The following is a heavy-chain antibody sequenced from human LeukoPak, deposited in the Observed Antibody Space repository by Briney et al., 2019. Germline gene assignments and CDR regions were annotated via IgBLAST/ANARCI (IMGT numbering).Heavy chain of an antibody. CDR1: GFTFSSYS. Sequence: GGSLRLSCAASGFTFSSYSMNWVRQAPGKGLEWVSYISSGSSTIYYADSVKGRFTISRDNAKNSLYLQMNSLRAEDTAVYYCARALAVDNWYFDLWGRGTLVTVSS. CDR3: ARALAVDNWYFDL. J-gene: IGHJ2*01. D-gene: IGHD6-19*01. CDR2: ISSGSSTI. V-gene: IGHV3-48*04.